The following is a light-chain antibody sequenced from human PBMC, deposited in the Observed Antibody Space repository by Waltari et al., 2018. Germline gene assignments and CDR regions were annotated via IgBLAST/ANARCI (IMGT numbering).Light chain of an antibody. CDR2: RND. V-gene: IGLV1-47*01. CDR1: SSPLGSNY. Sequence: QSVLTQPPSASGTPGQRVPISSSGSSSPLGSNYCYWYQHLPGTTPKLLIYRNDQRPSGVPDRFSGSKSGTSASLAISELRSEDEADYYCVAWDDSLSATVFGGGTKLTVL. J-gene: IGLJ3*02. CDR3: VAWDDSLSATV.